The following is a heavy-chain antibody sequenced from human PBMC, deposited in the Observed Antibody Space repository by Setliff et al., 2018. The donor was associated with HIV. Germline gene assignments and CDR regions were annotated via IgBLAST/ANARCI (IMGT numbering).Heavy chain of an antibody. V-gene: IGHV3-7*01. J-gene: IGHJ4*02. CDR3: ARDGIAARWALDY. CDR1: GFIFSSYW. Sequence: GGSLRLSCTASGFIFSSYWMSWVRQAPGKGLEWVANIKQGGSEKYYVDSVKGRFTMSRDNAKNSLFLQMNSLRAEDTAVYYCARDGIAARWALDYWGRGTLVTVSS. D-gene: IGHD6-6*01. CDR2: IKQGGSEK.